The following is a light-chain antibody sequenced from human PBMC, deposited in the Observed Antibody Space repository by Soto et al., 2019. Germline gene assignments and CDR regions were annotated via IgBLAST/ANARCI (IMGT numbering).Light chain of an antibody. Sequence: IVLTQSPATLSLSPGERATLSCRASQSVSSYLAWYQPKPGQAPRLLIYDASNRATGIPARFSGSGSGTDFTLTISRLEPEDFAVYYCQQRSNWPPITFGQGTRLEIK. CDR3: QQRSNWPPIT. CDR1: QSVSSY. CDR2: DAS. V-gene: IGKV3-11*01. J-gene: IGKJ5*01.